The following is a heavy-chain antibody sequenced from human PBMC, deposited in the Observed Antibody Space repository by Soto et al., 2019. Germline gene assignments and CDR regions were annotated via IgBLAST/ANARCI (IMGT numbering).Heavy chain of an antibody. Sequence: QVQLVQSGAEVKKPGASVKVSCKASGNTFTGYYIHWVRQAPGQGLEWMGWINPNNDGTTYGEKFQGRVTMTRDTSTSTDYMELSRLRSDDTAVYYCARDLGGSRDSWGQGTLVTVSS. CDR1: GNTFTGYY. V-gene: IGHV1-2*02. CDR2: INPNNDGT. J-gene: IGHJ4*02. CDR3: ARDLGGSRDS. D-gene: IGHD1-26*01.